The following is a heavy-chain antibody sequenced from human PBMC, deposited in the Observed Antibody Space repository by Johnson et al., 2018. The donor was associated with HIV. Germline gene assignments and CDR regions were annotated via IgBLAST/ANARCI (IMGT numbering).Heavy chain of an antibody. V-gene: IGHV3-33*06. J-gene: IGHJ3*02. CDR1: GFTFSNYG. CDR3: AKVAVATAAGGVALDI. Sequence: VQLVESGGGVVQPGRSLRLSCAASGFTFSNYGMHWVRQAPGKGLEWVAVTWFDGSNKYYSDSVQGRFTISRDNSKSTLYLQMNSLRAEDTAVYYCAKVAVATAAGGVALDIWGPGTIVIVSS. D-gene: IGHD6-13*01. CDR2: TWFDGSNK.